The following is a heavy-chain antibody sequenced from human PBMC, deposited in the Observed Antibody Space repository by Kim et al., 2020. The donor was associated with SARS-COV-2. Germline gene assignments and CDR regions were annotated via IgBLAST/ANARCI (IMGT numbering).Heavy chain of an antibody. CDR1: GFTFNTYA. J-gene: IGHJ4*02. D-gene: IGHD3-22*01. Sequence: GGSLRLFCAAYGFTFNTYAMAWVRQAPGKGLEWVSSIGAGGIASYADSVKGRFTISRDNSKNMLYMQMRSLRAEDTAAYYCAKSRGYYSDTSGFHYFDYWGQGTLVTVSS. V-gene: IGHV3-23*01. CDR2: IGAGGIA. CDR3: AKSRGYYSDTSGFHYFDY.